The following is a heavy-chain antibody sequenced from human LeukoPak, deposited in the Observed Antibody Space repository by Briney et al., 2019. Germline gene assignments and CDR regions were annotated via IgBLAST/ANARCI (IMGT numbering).Heavy chain of an antibody. CDR3: AREYYYNYYMDV. V-gene: IGHV1-2*02. CDR1: GYTFTGYY. Sequence: GASVKVSCKASGYTFTGYYIHWVRQAPGQGLEWMGWINPNNGGTNYARKFQGRVTMTRDTSISTAYMELSRLRSDDTAVYYCAREYYYNYYMDVWGKGTTVTISS. CDR2: INPNNGGT. J-gene: IGHJ6*03.